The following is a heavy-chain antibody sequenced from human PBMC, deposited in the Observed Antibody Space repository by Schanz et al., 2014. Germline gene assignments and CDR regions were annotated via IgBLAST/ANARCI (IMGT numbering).Heavy chain of an antibody. J-gene: IGHJ4*02. CDR3: TRDTDYHFDY. Sequence: EVHLVESGGGLVQPGGSLRLSCAASGFTFSSSWMHWVSQAPGKGLVWVSRTSHDGSFTTFADSVKGRFTISRDNARNTLYLQMNSLRAEDTAVYYCTRDTDYHFDYWGQGTLVTVSS. CDR2: TSHDGSFT. V-gene: IGHV3-74*01. D-gene: IGHD4-17*01. CDR1: GFTFSSSW.